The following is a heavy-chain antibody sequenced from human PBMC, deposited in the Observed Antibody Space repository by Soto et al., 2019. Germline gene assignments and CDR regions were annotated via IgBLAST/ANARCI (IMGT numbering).Heavy chain of an antibody. CDR1: GSTISSYV. Sequence: QVQLVQSGAEVKKPGSSVKVSCKASGSTISSYVIAWVRQAPGQSLEWMGGIITITGPANYAQKFQGRLTITADEATSTAYMELSSLRSEDTAVYYCAREYYSSGTYGYYGMDVWGQGTTVTVSS. CDR2: IITITGPA. V-gene: IGHV1-69*01. CDR3: AREYYSSGTYGYYGMDV. J-gene: IGHJ6*02. D-gene: IGHD3-10*01.